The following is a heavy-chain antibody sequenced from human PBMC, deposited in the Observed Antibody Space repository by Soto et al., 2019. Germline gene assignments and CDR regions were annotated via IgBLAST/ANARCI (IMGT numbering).Heavy chain of an antibody. CDR1: GFTFSSYA. CDR3: ARDRVSSSGYYYGMDV. V-gene: IGHV3-30-3*01. Sequence: GGSLRLSCAASGFTFSSYAMHWVRQAPGKGLEWVAVISYDGSNKYYADSVKGRFTISRDNSKNTLYLQMNSLRAEDTAVYYCARDRVSSSGYYYGMDVWGQGTTVTVSS. D-gene: IGHD6-6*01. CDR2: ISYDGSNK. J-gene: IGHJ6*02.